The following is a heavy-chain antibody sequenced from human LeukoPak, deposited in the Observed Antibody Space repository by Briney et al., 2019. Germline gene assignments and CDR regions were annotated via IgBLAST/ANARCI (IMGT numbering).Heavy chain of an antibody. CDR3: ARAVGYFWSGPRFDY. Sequence: GGSLRLSCAASGFTFNSYWMSWVRQAPGKGLEWVANIKQDGSEKYYVDSVKGRFTFSRDNVKNSLVLQMNSLRAEDTAVYYCARAVGYFWSGPRFDYWGQGALVTVSS. D-gene: IGHD3-3*01. CDR1: GFTFNSYW. CDR2: IKQDGSEK. J-gene: IGHJ4*02. V-gene: IGHV3-7*01.